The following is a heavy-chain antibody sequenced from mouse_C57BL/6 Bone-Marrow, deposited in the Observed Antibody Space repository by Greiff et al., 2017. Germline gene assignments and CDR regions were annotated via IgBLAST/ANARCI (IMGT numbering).Heavy chain of an antibody. V-gene: IGHV2-5*01. J-gene: IGHJ4*01. Sequence: VHLVESGPGLVQPSQSLSITCTVSGFSLTSYGVHWVRQSPGKGLEWLGVIWRGGSTDYNAAFMSRLSITKDNSKSQVFFKMNSLQADDTAIYYCAKTLFITTVVADSAMDYWGQGTSVTVSS. CDR3: AKTLFITTVVADSAMDY. D-gene: IGHD1-1*01. CDR1: GFSLTSYG. CDR2: IWRGGST.